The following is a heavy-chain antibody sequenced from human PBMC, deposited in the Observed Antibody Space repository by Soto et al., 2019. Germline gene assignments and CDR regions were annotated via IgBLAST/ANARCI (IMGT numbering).Heavy chain of an antibody. CDR1: GFTFSSYG. CDR2: IWYDGSNK. V-gene: IGHV3-33*01. Sequence: GGSLRLSCAASGFTFSSYGMHWVRQAPGKGLEWVAVIWYDGSNKYYADSVKGRFTISRDNSKNTLYLQMNSLRAEDTAVYYCARPPYYYDSSGYGYWGQGTLVTVSS. J-gene: IGHJ4*02. CDR3: ARPPYYYDSSGYGY. D-gene: IGHD3-22*01.